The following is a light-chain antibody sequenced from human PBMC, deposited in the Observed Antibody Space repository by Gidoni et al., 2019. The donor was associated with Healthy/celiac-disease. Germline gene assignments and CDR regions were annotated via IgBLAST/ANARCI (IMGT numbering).Light chain of an antibody. V-gene: IGKV1-5*01. CDR1: QSISSW. Sequence: DIQMTQSPSTLSSSVGDRVTITCPASQSISSWLAWYQQKPGKAPKLLIYDASSLESGVPSRFSGSGSGTEFTLTISSLQPDDFATYYCQQYNSYPLTFGGGTKVEIK. J-gene: IGKJ4*01. CDR3: QQYNSYPLT. CDR2: DAS.